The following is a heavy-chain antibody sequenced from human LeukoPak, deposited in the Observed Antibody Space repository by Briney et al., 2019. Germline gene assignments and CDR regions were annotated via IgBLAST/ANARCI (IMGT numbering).Heavy chain of an antibody. CDR1: GFTFSSYA. V-gene: IGHV3-30-3*01. D-gene: IGHD6-19*01. CDR2: ISYDGSNK. Sequence: PGRSLRLSCAASGFTFSSYAMHWVRQAPGKGLEWVAVISYDGSNKYYADSVKGRFTISRDNARNTLYLQMNSLRAEDTAVYYCARDQWKTLDYWGQGTLVTVSS. CDR3: ARDQWKTLDY. J-gene: IGHJ4*02.